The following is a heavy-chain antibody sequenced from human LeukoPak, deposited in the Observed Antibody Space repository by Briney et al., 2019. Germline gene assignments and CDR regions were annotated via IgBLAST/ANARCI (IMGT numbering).Heavy chain of an antibody. Sequence: GGSLRLSCAASGFTFSSYAMSWVRQAPGKGLEWVSAISGSGGSTYYADSVKGRFTISRDNSKNTLYLQMNSLRAEDTAVYYCARGWEQENFGYWGQGTLVTVSS. CDR2: ISGSGGST. CDR3: ARGWEQENFGY. V-gene: IGHV3-23*01. D-gene: IGHD1-26*01. CDR1: GFTFSSYA. J-gene: IGHJ4*02.